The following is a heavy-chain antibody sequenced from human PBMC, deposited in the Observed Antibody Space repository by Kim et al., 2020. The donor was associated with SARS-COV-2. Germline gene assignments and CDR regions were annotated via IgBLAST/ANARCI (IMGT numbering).Heavy chain of an antibody. D-gene: IGHD6-19*01. V-gene: IGHV1-24*01. Sequence: ASVKVSCKVSGYTLTELSMHWVRQAPGKGLEWMGGFDPEDGETTYAQKFQGRVTMTEDTSTDTAYMELSSLRSEDTAVYYCATIVTGYSSGWYAPNWFDPWGQGTLVTVSS. CDR1: GYTLTELS. CDR3: ATIVTGYSSGWYAPNWFDP. J-gene: IGHJ5*02. CDR2: FDPEDGET.